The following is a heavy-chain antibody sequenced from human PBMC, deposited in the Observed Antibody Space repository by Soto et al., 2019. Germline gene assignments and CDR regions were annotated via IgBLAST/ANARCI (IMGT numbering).Heavy chain of an antibody. Sequence: GGSLRLSCAASGFTFSSYGMHWVRQAPGKGLEWVAVIWYDGSNKYYADSVKGRFTISRDNSKNTLYLQMNSLRAEDTAVYYCASNHYYYDSSGYSYYYYGMDVCGQGTTVTVSS. CDR1: GFTFSSYG. CDR3: ASNHYYYDSSGYSYYYYGMDV. CDR2: IWYDGSNK. D-gene: IGHD3-22*01. V-gene: IGHV3-33*08. J-gene: IGHJ6*02.